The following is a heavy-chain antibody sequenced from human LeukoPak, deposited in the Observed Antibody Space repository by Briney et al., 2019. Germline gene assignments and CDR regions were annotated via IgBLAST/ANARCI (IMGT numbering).Heavy chain of an antibody. CDR2: ISSSSSYI. CDR1: GFSFSSYN. CDR3: ARAVGARYFDL. Sequence: GESLRLSCAASGFSFSSYNMNWVRQAPGKGLEWVSSISSSSSYIFYADSLQGRFTISRDNTKNSLYLQMNSLRAEDTAMYYCARAVGARYFDLWGRGTLVTVSS. J-gene: IGHJ2*01. V-gene: IGHV3-21*01. D-gene: IGHD1-26*01.